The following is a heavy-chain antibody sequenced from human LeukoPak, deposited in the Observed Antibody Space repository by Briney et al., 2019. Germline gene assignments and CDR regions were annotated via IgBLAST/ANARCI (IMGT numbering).Heavy chain of an antibody. CDR1: GYTFTGYY. CDR3: ARGGWVRTRYNWFDP. Sequence: GASVKVSCKASGYTFTGYYMHWVRQAPGQGLEWMGWINPNSGGTNYAQKFQGRVTMTRDTSISTAYMELSRLRSDDTAVYYCARGGWVRTRYNWFDPWGQGTLVTVSS. J-gene: IGHJ5*02. CDR2: INPNSGGT. V-gene: IGHV1-2*02. D-gene: IGHD6-19*01.